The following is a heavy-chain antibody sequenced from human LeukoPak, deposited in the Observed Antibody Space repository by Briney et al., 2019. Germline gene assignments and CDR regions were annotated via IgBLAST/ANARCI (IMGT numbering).Heavy chain of an antibody. D-gene: IGHD3-10*01. Sequence: SETLSLTCTVSGGSISSRSYHWGWMRQPPGKGLECIGTIYYSGTTYYNPSLKSRVTISVDTSKNQFSLKLSSLTAAETAVYYCARHMGYYGSGTYKGGLDYWGQGTLVTVSS. CDR2: IYYSGTT. V-gene: IGHV4-39*01. CDR1: GGSISSRSYH. CDR3: ARHMGYYGSGTYKGGLDY. J-gene: IGHJ4*02.